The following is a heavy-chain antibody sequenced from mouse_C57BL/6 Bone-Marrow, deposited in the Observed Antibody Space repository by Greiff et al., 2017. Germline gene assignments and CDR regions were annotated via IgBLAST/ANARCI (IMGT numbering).Heavy chain of an antibody. CDR3: AREEPTGFAY. Sequence: VQLQQSGPELVKPGASVKIPCKASGYTFTDYNMDWVKQSHGKSLEWIGDINPNNGGTIYNQKFKGKDTLTVDKSSSTAYMELRSLTSEDTAVYYCAREEPTGFAYWGQGTLVTVSA. J-gene: IGHJ3*01. V-gene: IGHV1-18*01. CDR1: GYTFTDYN. CDR2: INPNNGGT.